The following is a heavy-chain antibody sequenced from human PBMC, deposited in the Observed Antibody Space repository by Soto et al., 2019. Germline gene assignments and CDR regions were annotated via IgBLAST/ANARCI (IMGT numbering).Heavy chain of an antibody. D-gene: IGHD3-10*01. V-gene: IGHV4-4*07. Sequence: SETLSLTCTVSGGSISTYYWSWIRRPAGKGLEWIGHIYTSGKTNYNPSLKSRITMSADTSRNQISLKLRSVTAADTAVYFCARGGRTSETDWFDPWGQGTLVTVSS. CDR1: GGSISTYY. CDR2: IYTSGKT. CDR3: ARGGRTSETDWFDP. J-gene: IGHJ5*02.